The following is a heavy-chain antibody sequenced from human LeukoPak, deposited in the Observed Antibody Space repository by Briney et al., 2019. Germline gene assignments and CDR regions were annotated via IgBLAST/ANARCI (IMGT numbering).Heavy chain of an antibody. J-gene: IGHJ5*02. CDR1: GLTFSSYA. D-gene: IGHD3-3*01. CDR3: AKGFSRITIFGVVPPPNWFDP. Sequence: GGSLRLSCAASGLTFSSYAMSWVRRAPGEGLEWGSGISGSGGGTYYADSSRGRFTISRDNSKNTVCLEINMLRAEATAVYYCAKGFSRITIFGVVPPPNWFDPWGQGTLVTVSS. CDR2: ISGSGGGT. V-gene: IGHV3-23*01.